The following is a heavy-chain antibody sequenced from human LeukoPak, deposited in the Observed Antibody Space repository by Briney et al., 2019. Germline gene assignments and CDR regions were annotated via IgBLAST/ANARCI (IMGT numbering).Heavy chain of an antibody. Sequence: ASVKVSCKVSGDILTELSIQWVRQAPGKGLECMGGFDPEQNTMIYAQRLQGRVTMTEDTSTDTAYMELSSLTSEDTGIYYCATRSGDFWSGYVNWGQGTLVTVPS. V-gene: IGHV1-24*01. J-gene: IGHJ4*02. CDR2: FDPEQNTM. CDR3: ATRSGDFWSGYVN. CDR1: GDILTELS. D-gene: IGHD3-3*01.